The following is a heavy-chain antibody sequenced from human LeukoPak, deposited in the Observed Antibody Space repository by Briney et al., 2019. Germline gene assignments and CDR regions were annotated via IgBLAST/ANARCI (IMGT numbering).Heavy chain of an antibody. D-gene: IGHD3-10*01. J-gene: IGHJ4*02. V-gene: IGHV3-30-3*01. CDR3: VKDRTGTYTLDY. Sequence: GGSLRLSCASTGFTFSNYAIHWGRQAPGKGLEWVAFISDDGSRQHYADSVKGRFTISRDNSKNTLNLQMNSLRAEDTAVYYCVKDRTGTYTLDYWGQGTLVTVSS. CDR1: GFTFSNYA. CDR2: ISDDGSRQ.